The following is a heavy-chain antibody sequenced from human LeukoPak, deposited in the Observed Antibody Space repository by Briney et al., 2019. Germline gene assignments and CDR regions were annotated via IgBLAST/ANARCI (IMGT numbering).Heavy chain of an antibody. J-gene: IGHJ5*02. CDR2: IYYSGST. D-gene: IGHD6-13*01. CDR3: AGTYSSSWYRREWFDP. CDR1: GGSISSYY. V-gene: IGHV4-59*01. Sequence: SETLSLTCTVSGGSISSYYWSWIRQPPGKGLEWIGYIYYSGSTNYNPSLKSRVTISVDTSKNQFSLKLSSVTAADTAVYYCAGTYSSSWYRREWFDPWGQGTLVTVSS.